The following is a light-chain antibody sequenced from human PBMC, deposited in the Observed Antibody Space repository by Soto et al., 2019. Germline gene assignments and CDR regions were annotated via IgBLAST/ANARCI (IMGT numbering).Light chain of an antibody. CDR3: QQSYSTSVT. Sequence: DIQMTQSPSSLSASVGDRVTITCRASQSISSYLNWYQQKPGKAPKXMIYAASSLQSGVPSRFSGSGSGTDCTLTISSLQPEDFATYYCQQSYSTSVTLGQGTKVDIK. J-gene: IGKJ1*01. CDR2: AAS. CDR1: QSISSY. V-gene: IGKV1-39*01.